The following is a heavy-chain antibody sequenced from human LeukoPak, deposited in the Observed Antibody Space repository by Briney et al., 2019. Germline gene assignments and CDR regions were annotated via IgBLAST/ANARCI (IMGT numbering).Heavy chain of an antibody. CDR1: GFTFSSYG. D-gene: IGHD2-2*01. CDR3: GKDKICSSTSCYPKGLDY. CDR2: IRYGGSNK. Sequence: PGGSLRLSCAASGFTFSSYGMHRVRQAPGKGLEWVAFIRYGGSNKYYADSVKGRFTISRDNSKNTLYLQMNSLRAEDTAVYYCGKDKICSSTSCYPKGLDYWGQGTLVTVSS. V-gene: IGHV3-30*02. J-gene: IGHJ4*02.